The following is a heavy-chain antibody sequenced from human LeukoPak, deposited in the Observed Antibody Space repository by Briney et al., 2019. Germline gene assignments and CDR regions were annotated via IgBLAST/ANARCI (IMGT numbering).Heavy chain of an antibody. CDR3: ARDRTHCSGTSCPSHYFDY. CDR2: IHYSGTT. D-gene: IGHD2-2*01. Sequence: PSETLSLTCTVSGDSISGYYWNWIRQSPGKGLEWIGYIHYSGTTNYNPSLKSRVTISVDTSRNQLSLKLSSVTAADTAVYYCARDRTHCSGTSCPSHYFDYWGQGTLVTVSS. J-gene: IGHJ4*02. CDR1: GDSISGYY. V-gene: IGHV4-59*01.